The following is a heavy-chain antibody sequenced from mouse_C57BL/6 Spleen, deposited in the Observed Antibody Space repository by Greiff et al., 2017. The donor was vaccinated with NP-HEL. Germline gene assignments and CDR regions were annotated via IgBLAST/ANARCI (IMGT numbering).Heavy chain of an antibody. CDR3: ARGSSSFDY. CDR2: IYPGSGST. Sequence: QVQLKQPGAELVKPGASVKMSCTASGYTFTSYWITWVKQRPGQGLEWIGDIYPGSGSTNYNEKFKSKATLTVDTSSSTAYMQLSSLTSEDSAVYYCARGSSSFDYWGQGTTLTVSS. J-gene: IGHJ2*01. D-gene: IGHD1-1*01. V-gene: IGHV1-55*01. CDR1: GYTFTSYW.